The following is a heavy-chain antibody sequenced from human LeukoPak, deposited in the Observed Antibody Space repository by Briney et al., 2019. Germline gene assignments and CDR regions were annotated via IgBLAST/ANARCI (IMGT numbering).Heavy chain of an antibody. J-gene: IGHJ4*02. V-gene: IGHV4-4*07. CDR1: GGSISSYY. D-gene: IGHD3-22*01. Sequence: PSETLSLTCTVSGGSISSYYWSWIRQPAGKGLEWIGRIYTSGSTNYNPSLKSRVTMSVNTSKNQFSLKLSSVTAADTAVYYCARYYYDSSGYYYFSNWGQGTLVTVSS. CDR3: ARYYYDSSGYYYFSN. CDR2: IYTSGST.